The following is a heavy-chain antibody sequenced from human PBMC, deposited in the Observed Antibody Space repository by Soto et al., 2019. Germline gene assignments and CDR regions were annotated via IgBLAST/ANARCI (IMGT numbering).Heavy chain of an antibody. J-gene: IGHJ6*02. CDR2: INHSGST. CDR1: GGSFSGYY. CDR3: ARQLLSYDFASGDPRFVMDV. D-gene: IGHD3-3*01. Sequence: PSETLSLTCAVYGGSFSGYYWSWIRQPPGKGLEWIGEINHSGSTNYNPCLKSRAGIAADTYKNDFSLNRIFVTTTNTLVYYCARQLLSYDFASGDPRFVMDVWGQGTTVNVYS. V-gene: IGHV4-34*01.